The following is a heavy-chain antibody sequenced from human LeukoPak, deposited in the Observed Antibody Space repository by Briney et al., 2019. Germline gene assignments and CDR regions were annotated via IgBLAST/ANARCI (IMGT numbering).Heavy chain of an antibody. J-gene: IGHJ4*02. V-gene: IGHV3-48*04. CDR3: AKWVGTLGSLDF. D-gene: IGHD4-23*01. CDR2: ISSVSNAI. Sequence: PGGSLRLSCAASGFTFGSYSMNWVRQAPGKGLEWLSYISSVSNAIYYADFVKGRFTISRDNGKNSLYLQLNSLRAEDTAVYYCAKWVGTLGSLDFWGQGTLVTVSS. CDR1: GFTFGSYS.